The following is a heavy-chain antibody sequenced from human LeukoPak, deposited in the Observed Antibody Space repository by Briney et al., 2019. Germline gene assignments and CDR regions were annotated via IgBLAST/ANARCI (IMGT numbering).Heavy chain of an antibody. CDR3: ARYYDYDSRGYYYYFDY. Sequence: GGSLRLSCAASGFTFDDYGMSWVRQAPGKGLEWVSGINWNGGSTGYADSVKGRFTISRDNAKNSLYLQMNSLRAEDTALYYCARYYDYDSRGYYYYFDYWGQGTLVTVSS. D-gene: IGHD3-22*01. V-gene: IGHV3-20*04. J-gene: IGHJ4*02. CDR1: GFTFDDYG. CDR2: INWNGGST.